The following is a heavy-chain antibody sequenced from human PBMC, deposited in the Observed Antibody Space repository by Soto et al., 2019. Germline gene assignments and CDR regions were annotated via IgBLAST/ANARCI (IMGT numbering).Heavy chain of an antibody. D-gene: IGHD2-15*01. J-gene: IGHJ4*02. Sequence: SETLSLTCAVSGYSISSGYYWGCIRQPPGKGLEWIGSIYHSGSTYYNPSLKSRVTISVDTSKNQFSLKLSSVTAADTAVYYCASSQSIRSFDYWGQGTLVTVSS. CDR3: ASSQSIRSFDY. CDR1: GYSISSGYY. V-gene: IGHV4-38-2*01. CDR2: IYHSGST.